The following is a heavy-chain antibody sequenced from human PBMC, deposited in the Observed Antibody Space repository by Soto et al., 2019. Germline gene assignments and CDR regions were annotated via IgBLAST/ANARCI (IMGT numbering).Heavy chain of an antibody. Sequence: PGGSLRLSCAASGFTFSSYAMSWVRQAPGKGLEWVSAISGSGGSTYYADSVKGRFTISRDNSKNTLYLQMNSLRAEDTAVYYCAKDLNPGYCSSTSCYFFDYWGQGTLVTVSS. CDR2: ISGSGGST. D-gene: IGHD2-2*01. J-gene: IGHJ4*02. CDR3: AKDLNPGYCSSTSCYFFDY. V-gene: IGHV3-23*01. CDR1: GFTFSSYA.